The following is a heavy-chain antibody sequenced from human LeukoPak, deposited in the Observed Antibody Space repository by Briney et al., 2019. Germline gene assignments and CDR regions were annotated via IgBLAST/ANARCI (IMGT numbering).Heavy chain of an antibody. Sequence: GGSLRLSCAASGFTFSSYAMSWVRQAPGKGLEWVSAISGSGGSTYYADSVKGRFTISRDNSKNTLYLQMNSLRAEDTAVYYCAKELKGLRGYSGYDSNWFDPWGQGTLVTVSS. V-gene: IGHV3-23*01. CDR1: GFTFSSYA. CDR2: ISGSGGST. D-gene: IGHD5-12*01. J-gene: IGHJ5*02. CDR3: AKELKGLRGYSGYDSNWFDP.